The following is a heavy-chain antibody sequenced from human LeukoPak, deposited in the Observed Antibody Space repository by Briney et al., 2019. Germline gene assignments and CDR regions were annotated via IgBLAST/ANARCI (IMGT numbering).Heavy chain of an antibody. D-gene: IGHD1-26*01. J-gene: IGHJ4*02. CDR3: ARDRGGSYHHPFDY. CDR2: INAGNGNT. V-gene: IGHV1-3*01. CDR1: GYTFTSYA. Sequence: GASVKVSCKASGYTFTSYAMHWVRQPPGQRLEWMGWINAGNGNTKYSQKFQGKVTITRDTSASTAYMELSSLRSEDTAVYYCARDRGGSYHHPFDYWGQGTLVTVSS.